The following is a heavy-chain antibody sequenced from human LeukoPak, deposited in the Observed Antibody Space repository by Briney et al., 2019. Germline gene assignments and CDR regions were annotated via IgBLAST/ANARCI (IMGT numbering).Heavy chain of an antibody. V-gene: IGHV4-4*07. CDR3: ARDMNFVVVVAATLPGDNWFDP. CDR2: IYTSGST. J-gene: IGHJ5*02. Sequence: SETLSLTCTVSGGSISSYYWSWIRQPAGKGLEWIGRIYTSGSTNYNPSLKSRVTMSVDTSKNQFSLKLSSVTAADTAVYYCARDMNFVVVVAATLPGDNWFDPWGQGTLVTVSS. CDR1: GGSISSYY. D-gene: IGHD2-15*01.